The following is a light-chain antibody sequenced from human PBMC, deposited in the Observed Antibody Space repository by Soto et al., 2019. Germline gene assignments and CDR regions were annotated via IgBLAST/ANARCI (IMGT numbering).Light chain of an antibody. CDR2: RNN. CDR1: SSNIGSNY. J-gene: IGLJ1*01. Sequence: QSVLTQPPSASGTPGQRVTISCSGSSSNIGSNYVYWYQQLPGTAPKLLIYRNNQRPSGVPDRSSGSKSGTSASLAISGLRSEDEADYYCAAWDDSLNYVFGTGTKLTVL. CDR3: AAWDDSLNYV. V-gene: IGLV1-47*01.